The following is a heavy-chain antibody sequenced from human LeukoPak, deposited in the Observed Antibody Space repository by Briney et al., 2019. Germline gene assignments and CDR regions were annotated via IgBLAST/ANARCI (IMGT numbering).Heavy chain of an antibody. CDR1: GYTFTHQW. CDR3: ARHSDVIGAI. CDR2: IYPRYSET. J-gene: IGHJ4*02. D-gene: IGHD3-10*01. V-gene: IGHV5-51*01. Sequence: ESLKISCKASGYTFTHQWIGWVRQKSGSGLEWMGIIYPRYSETRYSPSFQGHVSISADTSINTAYLEWSRLEASDTAIYYCARHSDVIGAIWGQGTLVTVSS.